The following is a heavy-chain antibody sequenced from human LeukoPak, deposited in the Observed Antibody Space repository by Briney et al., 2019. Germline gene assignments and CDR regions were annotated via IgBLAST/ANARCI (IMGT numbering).Heavy chain of an antibody. V-gene: IGHV4-34*01. CDR2: INHSGST. CDR1: GGSFSDYF. D-gene: IGHD3-10*01. CDR3: ARGPDSGSYFAWFGP. J-gene: IGHJ5*02. Sequence: PSETLSLTCAVYGGSFSDYFWNWIRQPPGKGLEWIGEINHSGSTHHNPSLKSRVTISIDTSKNQISLKLTSVTAADTAVYYCARGPDSGSYFAWFGPWGQGTLVTVSS.